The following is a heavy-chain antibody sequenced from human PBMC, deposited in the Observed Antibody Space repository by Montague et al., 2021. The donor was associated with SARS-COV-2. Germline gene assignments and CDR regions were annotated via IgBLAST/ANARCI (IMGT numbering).Heavy chain of an antibody. J-gene: IGHJ4*02. CDR2: ISSSGSTI. V-gene: IGHV3-48*03. CDR1: GFTFRTYE. D-gene: IGHD3-10*01. CDR3: ARDGRFGELDY. Sequence: SLRLSCAASGFTFRTYEMNWVRQAPGKGLEWVSYISSSGSTIYYADSVKGRFTISRDNVKNSLYLQMNSLRAEDTAVYYCARDGRFGELDYWGQGTLVTVST.